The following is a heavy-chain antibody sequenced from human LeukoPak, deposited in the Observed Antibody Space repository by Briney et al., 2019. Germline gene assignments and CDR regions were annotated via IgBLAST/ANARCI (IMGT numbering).Heavy chain of an antibody. D-gene: IGHD6-13*01. CDR2: IYYSGST. J-gene: IGHJ5*02. CDR3: ARGWYSSSWYGMDP. Sequence: SETLSLTCTVSGGSISSYYWSWIRQPPGKGLEWIGYIYYSGSTNYNPSLKSRVTISVDTSKNQFSLKLSSVTAADTAVYYCARGWYSSSWYGMDPWGQGTLVTVSS. V-gene: IGHV4-59*01. CDR1: GGSISSYY.